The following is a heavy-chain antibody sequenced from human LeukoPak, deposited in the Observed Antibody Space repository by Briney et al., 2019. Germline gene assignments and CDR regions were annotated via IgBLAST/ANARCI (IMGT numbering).Heavy chain of an antibody. CDR1: GFTFSTFA. Sequence: QPGGSLRLSCAASGFTFSTFAMTWVRQAPGEGLEWVSGISASGVSTYYADSVKGRFTVSRDNSKNTLYLQMNTLRAEDTAAYYCTTLGPPESSSWVPFDYWGQGTLVTVSS. J-gene: IGHJ4*02. CDR3: TTLGPPESSSWVPFDY. CDR2: ISASGVST. V-gene: IGHV3-23*01. D-gene: IGHD6-13*01.